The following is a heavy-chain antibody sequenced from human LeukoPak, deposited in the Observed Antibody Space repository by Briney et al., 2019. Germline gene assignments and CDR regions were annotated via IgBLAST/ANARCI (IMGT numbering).Heavy chain of an antibody. CDR3: ARQCPNAFDI. V-gene: IGHV4-34*01. Sequence: PSETLSLTCAVYGGSFSGYYWSWIRQPPGKGLEWIGEINHSGSTNYNPSLKSRVTISVDTSKNQFSLKLSSVTAADTAVYYCARQCPNAFDIWGQGTMVTVSS. J-gene: IGHJ3*02. CDR1: GGSFSGYY. CDR2: INHSGST. D-gene: IGHD5/OR15-5a*01.